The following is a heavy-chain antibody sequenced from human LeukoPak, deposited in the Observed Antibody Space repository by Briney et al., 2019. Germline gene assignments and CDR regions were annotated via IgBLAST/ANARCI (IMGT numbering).Heavy chain of an antibody. CDR3: AREGWNYRLDY. V-gene: IGHV3-7*01. CDR2: IKQDGNEK. J-gene: IGHJ4*02. Sequence: GGSLRLSCAASGFTFTTYCLSWVRQAPGKGLEWVANIKQDGNEKYYVDSVKGRFTTSRDNAKNSLYLQMNSLRAEDTAVYYCAREGWNYRLDYWGQGTLVTVSS. CDR1: GFTFTTYC. D-gene: IGHD1-7*01.